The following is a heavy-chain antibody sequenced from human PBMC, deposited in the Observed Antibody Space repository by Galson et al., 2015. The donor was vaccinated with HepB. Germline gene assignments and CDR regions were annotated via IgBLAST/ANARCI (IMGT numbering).Heavy chain of an antibody. V-gene: IGHV2-5*02. CDR2: IYWDDDK. D-gene: IGHD3-22*01. J-gene: IGHJ3*02. CDR3: AHNPYYDSSGYYGQRDAFDI. Sequence: PALVKPTQTLTLTCTFSGFSLSTSGVGVGWIRQPPGKALEWLALIYWDDDKRYSPSLKSRLTITKDTSKNQVVLTMTNMDPVDTATYYCAHNPYYDSSGYYGQRDAFDIWGQGTMVTVSS. CDR1: GFSLSTSGVG.